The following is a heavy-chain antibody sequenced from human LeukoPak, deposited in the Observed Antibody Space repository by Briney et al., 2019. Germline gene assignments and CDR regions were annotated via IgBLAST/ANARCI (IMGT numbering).Heavy chain of an antibody. CDR1: GFTFTSYG. CDR3: ATVIGQSSSPPSDWFDP. V-gene: IGHV1-18*01. J-gene: IGHJ5*02. CDR2: ISGYNGNT. D-gene: IGHD2-2*01. Sequence: ASVKVSCKASGFTFTSYGFTWVRQAPGQGLEWMGWISGYNGNTNYAQKLQGRDTMTTDTSTRTAYMELRSLRSEDTAVYYCATVIGQSSSPPSDWFDPWGQGTLVTVSS.